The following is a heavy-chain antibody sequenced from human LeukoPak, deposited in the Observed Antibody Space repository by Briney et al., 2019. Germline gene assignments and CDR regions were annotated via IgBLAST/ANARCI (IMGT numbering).Heavy chain of an antibody. CDR2: IYYSGST. Sequence: SETLSLTCTVSGGSVSSGSYYWSWIRQPPGKGLEWIGYIYYSGSTNYNPSLKSRVTISVDTSKNQFSLKLSSVTAADTAVYYCARAGADGYVWGSYRPLDYFDYWGQGTLVTVSS. CDR1: GGSVSSGSYY. J-gene: IGHJ4*02. CDR3: ARAGADGYVWGSYRPLDYFDY. D-gene: IGHD3-16*02. V-gene: IGHV4-61*01.